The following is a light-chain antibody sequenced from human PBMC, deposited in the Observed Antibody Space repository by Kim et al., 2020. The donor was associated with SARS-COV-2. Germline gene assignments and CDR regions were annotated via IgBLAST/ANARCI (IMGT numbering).Light chain of an antibody. J-gene: IGLJ2*01. CDR2: RDS. V-gene: IGLV3-9*01. Sequence: GARGQTARITCGGKNIGIKKVHWYQKKPGQATVLVIYRDSKRTSGIPERFSGNNSGNTATLTISRAQAGDEADYYCQVWDSSTVVFGGGTKLTVL. CDR1: NIGIKK. CDR3: QVWDSSTVV.